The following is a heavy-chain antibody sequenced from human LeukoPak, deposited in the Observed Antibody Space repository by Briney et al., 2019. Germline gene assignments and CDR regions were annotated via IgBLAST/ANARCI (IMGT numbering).Heavy chain of an antibody. CDR3: ARRRKSRYYYDSSGYPDAFDI. CDR2: IYPGDSDT. CDR1: GYSFTSYW. D-gene: IGHD3-22*01. V-gene: IGHV5-51*01. J-gene: IGHJ3*02. Sequence: GESLKISCKGSGYSFTSYWIGWVRQMHGKGLEWMGIIYPGDSDTRYSPSFQGQVTISADKSISTAYLQWSSLKASDTAMYYCARRRKSRYYYDSSGYPDAFDIWGQGTMVTVSS.